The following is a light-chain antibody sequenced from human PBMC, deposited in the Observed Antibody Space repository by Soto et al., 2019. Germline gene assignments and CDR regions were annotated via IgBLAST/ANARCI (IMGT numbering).Light chain of an antibody. J-gene: IGKJ2*03. CDR2: GST. Sequence: ENVLTQSPGTLSLSPGERATLSCRASQTVSSSFLAWYQQKPGQAPSLLIDGSTSRASGLPDRFSGSWSGTDFTLISSRLDPEDFAVYYCQQYSSSPYSFGQGTKLEIK. V-gene: IGKV3-20*01. CDR3: QQYSSSPYS. CDR1: QTVSSSF.